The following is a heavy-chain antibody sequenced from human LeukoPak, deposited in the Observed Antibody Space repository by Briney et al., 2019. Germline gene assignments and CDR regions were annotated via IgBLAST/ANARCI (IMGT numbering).Heavy chain of an antibody. CDR3: AKPMVVTATFPDFDY. CDR1: GFTFSSYA. Sequence: PGGSLRLSCSASGFTFSSYAMSWVRQAPGKGLEWVSTIGGSDTNTYYADSVKGRFSISRDNAKNTLYLRMYSLRAEDTAVYYCAKPMVVTATFPDFDYWGQGTPVTVSS. V-gene: IGHV3-23*01. D-gene: IGHD2-21*02. J-gene: IGHJ4*02. CDR2: IGGSDTNT.